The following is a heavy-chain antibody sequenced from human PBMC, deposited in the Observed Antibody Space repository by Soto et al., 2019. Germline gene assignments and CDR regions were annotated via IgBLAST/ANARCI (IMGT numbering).Heavy chain of an antibody. CDR2: IIPIFGPA. CDR3: ARAAKRYFDY. Sequence: QVHLVQSGAEVKKPGSSVKVACKASGGTFNTFAISWVRQAPGQGLEWIGGIIPIFGPANYAQKFQGRVTITADKSTNTAYLEVNGLTSEDTAVYYCARAAKRYFDYWGQGTLVTVSS. J-gene: IGHJ4*02. V-gene: IGHV1-69*06. CDR1: GGTFNTFA.